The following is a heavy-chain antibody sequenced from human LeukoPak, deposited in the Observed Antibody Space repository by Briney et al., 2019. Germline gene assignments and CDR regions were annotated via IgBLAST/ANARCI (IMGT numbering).Heavy chain of an antibody. V-gene: IGHV1-2*02. Sequence: ASVKVSCKASGYTFTGYYMHWVLQDPGQGLEWMGWINPNSGGTNYAQKFQGRVTITRATSISTAYMELSRLRSDDTAVYYCARVYGSGFNWFDPWGQGTLVTVSS. J-gene: IGHJ5*02. CDR3: ARVYGSGFNWFDP. D-gene: IGHD3-10*01. CDR1: GYTFTGYY. CDR2: INPNSGGT.